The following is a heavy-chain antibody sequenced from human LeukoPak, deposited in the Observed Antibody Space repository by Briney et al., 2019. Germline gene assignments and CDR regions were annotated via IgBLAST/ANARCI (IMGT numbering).Heavy chain of an antibody. CDR2: IYYSGST. V-gene: IGHV4-31*03. CDR1: GGSISSGGYY. D-gene: IGHD4-11*01. CDR3: ARGATVHLDF. Sequence: SETLSLTCTVSGGSISSGGYYWSWIRQHPGKGLEWIGYIYYSGSTFYNPSLRCRTTISLDTSKNQFSLKLSSVTAADTAVYYCARGATVHLDFWGQGTLVTVSS. J-gene: IGHJ4*02.